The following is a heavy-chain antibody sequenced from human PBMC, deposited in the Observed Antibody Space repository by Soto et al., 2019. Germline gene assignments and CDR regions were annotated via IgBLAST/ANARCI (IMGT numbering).Heavy chain of an antibody. CDR2: TYYSGST. V-gene: IGHV4-30-4*01. CDR3: ARGGTYYDILTGPQKSDYNWFDP. J-gene: IGHJ5*02. CDR1: GGSISSGDYY. D-gene: IGHD3-9*01. Sequence: PSETLSLTCTVSGGSISSGDYYWSWIRQPPGKGLEWIGYTYYSGSTYYNPSLKSRVTISVDTSKNQFSLKLSSVTAADTAVYYCARGGTYYDILTGPQKSDYNWFDPWGQGTLVTVSS.